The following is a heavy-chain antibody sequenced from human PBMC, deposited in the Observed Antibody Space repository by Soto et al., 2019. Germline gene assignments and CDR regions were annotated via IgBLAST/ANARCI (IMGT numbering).Heavy chain of an antibody. CDR3: ARKNHVLRFLEWFARGAFDI. J-gene: IGHJ3*02. CDR2: IWYDGSNK. CDR1: GFTFSSYG. V-gene: IGHV3-33*01. Sequence: GSLRLSCAASGFTFSSYGMHWVRQAPGKGLEWVAVIWYDGSNKYYADSVKGRFTISRDNSKNTLYLQMNSLRAEDTAVYYCARKNHVLRFLEWFARGAFDIWGQGTMVTVSS. D-gene: IGHD3-3*01.